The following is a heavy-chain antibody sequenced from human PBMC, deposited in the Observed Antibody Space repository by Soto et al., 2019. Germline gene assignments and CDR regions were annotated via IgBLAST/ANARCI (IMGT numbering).Heavy chain of an antibody. D-gene: IGHD4-4*01. CDR3: ARDRSPVSTAVYNFDY. CDR1: GFPFSSYG. V-gene: IGHV3-33*08. Sequence: GGSLRLSCAASGFPFSSYGMHWVRQAPGKGLEWVAVIWYDGSNKYYADSVKGRFTISRDNSKNTLYLQMNSLRAEDTAVYYCARDRSPVSTAVYNFDYWGQGTLVTVSS. J-gene: IGHJ4*02. CDR2: IWYDGSNK.